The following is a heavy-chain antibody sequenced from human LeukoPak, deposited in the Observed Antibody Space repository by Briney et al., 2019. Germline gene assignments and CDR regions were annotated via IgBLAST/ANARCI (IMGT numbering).Heavy chain of an antibody. CDR2: IIPIFGTA. CDR3: ARGGYRGDWNDYYYYSMDV. J-gene: IGHJ6*02. D-gene: IGHD1-1*01. CDR1: GGTFSSYA. V-gene: IGHV1-69*13. Sequence: ASVKVSCKASGGTFSSYAISWVRQAPGQGLEWMGGIIPIFGTANYAQKFQGRVTITADESTSTAYMELSSLRSEDTAVYYCARGGYRGDWNDYYYYSMDVWGQGTTVTVSS.